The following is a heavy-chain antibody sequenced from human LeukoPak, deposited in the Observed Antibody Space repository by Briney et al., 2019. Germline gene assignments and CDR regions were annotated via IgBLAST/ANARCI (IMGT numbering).Heavy chain of an antibody. V-gene: IGHV3-21*01. CDR1: GFSFSSYS. CDR2: ISSSSNYI. Sequence: GGSLRLSCAASGFSFSSYSMKWVRQAPGKGLEWVSSISSSSNYIYYADSVKGRFTISRDNAKNSLYLQMNSLRAEYTAVYYCARVSILIVPYYAFDIWGQGTMVTVSS. D-gene: IGHD2/OR15-2a*01. J-gene: IGHJ3*02. CDR3: ARVSILIVPYYAFDI.